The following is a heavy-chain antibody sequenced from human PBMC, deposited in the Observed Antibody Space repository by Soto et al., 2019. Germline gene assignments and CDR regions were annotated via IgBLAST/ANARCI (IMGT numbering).Heavy chain of an antibody. CDR1: GFTFSSYG. J-gene: IGHJ4*02. CDR3: AKARPTGARFPNDFDY. D-gene: IGHD7-27*01. CDR2: ISYDGSNK. Sequence: GGSLRLSCAASGFTFSSYGMHWVRQAPGKGLEWVAVISYDGSNKYYADSVKGRFTISRDNSKNTLYLQMNSLRAEDTAVYFCAKARPTGARFPNDFDYWGQGTLVTVSS. V-gene: IGHV3-30*18.